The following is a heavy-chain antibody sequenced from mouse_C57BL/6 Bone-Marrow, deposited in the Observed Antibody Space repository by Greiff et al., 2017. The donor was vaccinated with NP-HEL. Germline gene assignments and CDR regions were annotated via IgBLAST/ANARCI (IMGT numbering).Heavy chain of an antibody. D-gene: IGHD2-5*01. CDR1: GYTFTSYW. CDR2: IHPNSGST. Sequence: VQLQQPGAELVKPGASVKLSCKASGYTFTSYWMHWVKQRPGQGLEWIGMIHPNSGSTNYNEKFKSKATLTVDKSSSTAYMQLSSLTSEDSAVYYCARVRYSNYSYYFDYWGQGTTLTVSS. CDR3: ARVRYSNYSYYFDY. V-gene: IGHV1-64*01. J-gene: IGHJ2*01.